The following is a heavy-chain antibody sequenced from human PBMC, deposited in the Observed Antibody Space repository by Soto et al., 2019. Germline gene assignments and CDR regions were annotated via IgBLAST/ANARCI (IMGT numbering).Heavy chain of an antibody. CDR2: ISTYNGNT. D-gene: IGHD2-15*01. V-gene: IGHV1-18*01. J-gene: IGHJ5*02. CDR3: ARGFRVAATRWWFDP. CDR1: GYTFTSYD. Sequence: QVQLVQSGAEVKKPGDSVKVSCKASGYTFTSYDISWVRQAPGQGLEWMGWISTYNGNTNYAQKLQGRVTMTTDTSTSTAYMELRSLRSDDTAVYYCARGFRVAATRWWFDPWGQGTLVTVSS.